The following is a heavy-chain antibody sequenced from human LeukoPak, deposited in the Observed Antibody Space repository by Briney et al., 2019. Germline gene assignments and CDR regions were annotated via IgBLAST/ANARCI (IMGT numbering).Heavy chain of an antibody. D-gene: IGHD3-10*01. V-gene: IGHV3-7*01. J-gene: IGHJ6*03. CDR1: GFIFSRYS. CDR2: IKEGGTEQ. Sequence: GGSLRLSCAVSGFIFSRYSMSWIRQAPGKGLEWVAKIKEGGTEQYYVDSVKGRFTISRDNAKNTVYLQMTTLRAEDTALYYCVRESGDYGSADMPGYYYYMDVWAKGTTVIVSS. CDR3: VRESGDYGSADMPGYYYYMDV.